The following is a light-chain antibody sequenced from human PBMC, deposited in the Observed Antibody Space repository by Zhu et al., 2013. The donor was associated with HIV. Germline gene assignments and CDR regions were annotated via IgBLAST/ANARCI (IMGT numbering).Light chain of an antibody. CDR1: QSVSIN. J-gene: IGKJ2*01. CDR3: QQYGGSPMYT. Sequence: EIVMTQSPATLSVSPGERVTLSCRASQSVSINLAWYQQKPGQAPRLLIYGASTRATGFPARFSGSGSGTDFTLTISRLEPEDFAMYYCQQYGGSPMYTFGQGTKLEIK. CDR2: GAS. V-gene: IGKV3-15*01.